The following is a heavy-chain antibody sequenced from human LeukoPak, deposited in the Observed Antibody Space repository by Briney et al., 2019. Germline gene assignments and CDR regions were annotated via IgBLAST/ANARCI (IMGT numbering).Heavy chain of an antibody. CDR1: GGSISSSSYY. D-gene: IGHD6-19*01. CDR2: IYYSGST. J-gene: IGHJ4*02. Sequence: SETLSLTCTVSGGSISSSSYYWGWIRQPPGKGLEWIGSIYYSGSTYYNPSLKSRVTISVDTSKNQFSLKLSSVTAADTAVYYCARRIAVAGGYYFDYWGQGTLVTVSS. V-gene: IGHV4-39*07. CDR3: ARRIAVAGGYYFDY.